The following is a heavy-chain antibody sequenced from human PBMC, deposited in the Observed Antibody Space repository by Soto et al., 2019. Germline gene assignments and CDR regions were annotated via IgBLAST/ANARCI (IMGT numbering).Heavy chain of an antibody. V-gene: IGHV3-33*01. CDR1: GFTFSSYG. CDR2: IWYDGSNK. CDR3: ARSYYYDSSGYYRSFFQH. Sequence: QVQLVESGGGVVQPGRSLRLPCAASGFTFSSYGMHWVRQAPGKGLEWVAVIWYDGSNKYYADSVKGRFTISRDNSKNTLYLQMNSLRAEDTAVYYCARSYYYDSSGYYRSFFQHWGQGTLVTVSS. D-gene: IGHD3-22*01. J-gene: IGHJ1*01.